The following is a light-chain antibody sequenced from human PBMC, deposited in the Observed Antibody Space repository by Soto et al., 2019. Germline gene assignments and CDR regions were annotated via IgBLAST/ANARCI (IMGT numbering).Light chain of an antibody. CDR3: QKYNSAPLT. CDR1: QGISYY. CDR2: SAS. V-gene: IGKV1-27*01. Sequence: DIQMTQSPSSLSASVGDRVTITCRASQGISYYLAWYQQKPGQVPKLLIYSASTLQSGVPSRFTGSGSGTDFTLSISSLQPEDVATYYCQKYNSAPLTFGRGTKVEIK. J-gene: IGKJ4*01.